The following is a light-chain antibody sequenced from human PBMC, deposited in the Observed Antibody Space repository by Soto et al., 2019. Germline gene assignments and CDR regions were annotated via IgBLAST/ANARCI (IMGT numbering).Light chain of an antibody. CDR1: QSVSSSN. V-gene: IGKV3-20*01. CDR3: QQYGSSPPTIT. J-gene: IGKJ5*01. Sequence: EIVMTQSPGTLSLSPGERATLSCRASQSVSSSNLAWYQQKTGQPPRLLIYGASSRATGVPDRFSGSGSGTDFTLTISRLEPEDFAVYYCQQYGSSPPTITFGQGTRLEIK. CDR2: GAS.